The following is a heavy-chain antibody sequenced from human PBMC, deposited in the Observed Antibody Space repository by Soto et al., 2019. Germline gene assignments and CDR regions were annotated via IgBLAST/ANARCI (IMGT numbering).Heavy chain of an antibody. CDR3: ARFFYDSSGYDY. D-gene: IGHD3-22*01. V-gene: IGHV3-33*01. CDR1: GFTVSSYG. CDR2: IWYDGSNK. Sequence: HPGGSLRLSCAASGFTVSSYGMHWVRQAPGKGLEWVAVIWYDGSNKYYADSVKGRFTISRDNSKNTLYLQMNSLRAEDTAVYYCARFFYDSSGYDYWGQGTMVTVSS. J-gene: IGHJ4*02.